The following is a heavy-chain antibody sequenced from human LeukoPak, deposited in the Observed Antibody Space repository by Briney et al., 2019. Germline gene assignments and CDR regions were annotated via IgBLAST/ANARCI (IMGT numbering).Heavy chain of an antibody. CDR1: GYTFTGYY. D-gene: IGHD4-17*01. V-gene: IGHV1-46*04. Sequence: ASVKVSCKASGYTFTGYYMHWVRQAPGQGLEWMALLNPSGGSTRYAQKLQGRVTMTRDTSTTTVYMELSSLRSEDTAVYYCARGGHLRYGDTQNWFDPWGQGTLVTVSS. CDR2: LNPSGGST. J-gene: IGHJ5*02. CDR3: ARGGHLRYGDTQNWFDP.